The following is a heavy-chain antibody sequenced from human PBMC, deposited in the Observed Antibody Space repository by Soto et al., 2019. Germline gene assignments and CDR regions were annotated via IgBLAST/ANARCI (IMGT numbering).Heavy chain of an antibody. CDR2: IYHSGST. CDR3: AREDCSSTSCYSAFDI. D-gene: IGHD2-2*02. J-gene: IGHJ3*02. CDR1: GGSIGSGGYS. Sequence: SDTLSLTCAVTGGSIGSGGYSWSWIRQPPGKGLEWIGYIYHSGSTYYNPSLKSRVTISVDRSKNQFYLKLSSVTAADTAVYFCAREDCSSTSCYSAFDIWGQGTMVS. V-gene: IGHV4-30-2*01.